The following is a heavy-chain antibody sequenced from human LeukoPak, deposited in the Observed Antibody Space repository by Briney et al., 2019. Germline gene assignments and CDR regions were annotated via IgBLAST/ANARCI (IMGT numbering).Heavy chain of an antibody. CDR3: AKSHGGDPKEGAFDI. D-gene: IGHD4-17*01. CDR1: GFTFNSYG. CDR2: IRHDGSIK. J-gene: IGHJ3*02. Sequence: GGSLRLSCAASGFTFNSYGMHWVRQAPGKGLGWVAFIRHDGSIKYYAESVKDRFTISRDNSKNTVYLQMNSLRPEDTAVYYCAKSHGGDPKEGAFDIWGRGTVVTVSS. V-gene: IGHV3-30*02.